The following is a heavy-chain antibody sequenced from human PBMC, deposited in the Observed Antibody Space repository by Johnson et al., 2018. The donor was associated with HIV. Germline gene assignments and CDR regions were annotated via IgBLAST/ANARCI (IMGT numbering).Heavy chain of an antibody. CDR3: ATFYYDNRDYYELASFLTDASDI. J-gene: IGHJ3*02. CDR1: GFTFSSYA. Sequence: QVQLVESGGGVVQPGRSLRLSCAASGFTFSSYAMHWVRQAPGKGLEWVAVISSVGTHEYYADSVKGRFTISSDNSQNTLYLQMNILTAEDTAVYYCATFYYDNRDYYELASFLTDASDIWGQGTMVTVSS. D-gene: IGHD3-22*01. V-gene: IGHV3-30*04. CDR2: ISSVGTHE.